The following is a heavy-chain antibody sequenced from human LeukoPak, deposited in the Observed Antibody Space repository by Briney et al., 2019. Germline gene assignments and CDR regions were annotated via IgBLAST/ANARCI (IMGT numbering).Heavy chain of an antibody. J-gene: IGHJ4*02. V-gene: IGHV1-24*01. D-gene: IGHD5-18*01. CDR2: FDPEDGET. CDR1: GYTLTELS. Sequence: ASVKVSCKFSGYTLTELSMRWVRQAPGKGLEWMGGFDPEDGETINAQKFQGRVTMTEDTSTDTAYMELSSLRSEDTAVYYCATDGDRYGYELDYWGQGTLVTVSS. CDR3: ATDGDRYGYELDY.